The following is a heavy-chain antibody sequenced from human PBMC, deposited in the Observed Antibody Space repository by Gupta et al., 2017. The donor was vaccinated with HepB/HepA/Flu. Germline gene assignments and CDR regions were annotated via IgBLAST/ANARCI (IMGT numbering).Heavy chain of an antibody. J-gene: IGHJ4*02. CDR2: TYYRSKWYN. V-gene: IGHV6-1*01. CDR1: GDSVSSNSAA. CDR3: ARVPARLTYYFDY. D-gene: IGHD6-6*01. Sequence: QVQLQQPGPGLVKPSQTRCLTCAISGDSVSSNSAAWNWTRQSPGRGLEWLGRTYYRSKWYNDYAVSVKRRITINPDTSKNQFSQQLNSVTPEDTAVYYCARVPARLTYYFDYWGQGTLVTVSA.